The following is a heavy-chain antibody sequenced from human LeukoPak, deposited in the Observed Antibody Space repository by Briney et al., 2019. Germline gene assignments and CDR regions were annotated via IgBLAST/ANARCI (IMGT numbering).Heavy chain of an antibody. CDR2: VVREDDK. J-gene: IGHJ3*02. Sequence: GPGLVKGTQTHTLNLTFHGFSTSTSGRCGSCVHHPPGAALDRLRLVVREDDKYLCTSLKTRLSISEDTSKNPVIHTLTNMEPVDTASYYCARIHMITFGGVSVAEDAFDIWGQGTMVTVSS. D-gene: IGHD3-16*02. V-gene: IGHV2-70*20. CDR1: GFSTSTSGRC. CDR3: ARIHMITFGGVSVAEDAFDI.